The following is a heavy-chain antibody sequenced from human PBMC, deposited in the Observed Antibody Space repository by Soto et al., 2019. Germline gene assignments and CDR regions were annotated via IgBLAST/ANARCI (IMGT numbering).Heavy chain of an antibody. J-gene: IGHJ6*02. CDR1: GGSISSYY. D-gene: IGHD1-20*01. Sequence: SETLSLTCTVSGGSISSYYWSWIRQPPGKGLEWIGYIYYSGSTNYNPSLKSRVTISVDTSKNQFSLKLSSVTAADTAVYYCARGAPSLTVSTFYYYYDVMAVWGQGSTVTGS. CDR2: IYYSGST. CDR3: ARGAPSLTVSTFYYYYDVMAV. V-gene: IGHV4-59*01.